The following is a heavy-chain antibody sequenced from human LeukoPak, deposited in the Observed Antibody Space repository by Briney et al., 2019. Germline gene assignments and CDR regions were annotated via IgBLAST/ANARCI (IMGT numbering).Heavy chain of an antibody. CDR2: MNPNSGNT. CDR3: ATDYPPLN. V-gene: IGHV1-8*01. D-gene: IGHD4/OR15-4a*01. J-gene: IGHJ4*02. Sequence: ASVKVSRKASGYTFTSYDINWVRQATGQGLEWMGWMNPNSGNTGYAQKFQGRGTMTRNTSISTDYMELSSLRSEDTAVYDCATDYPPLNWGQGTLVTVSS. CDR1: GYTFTSYD.